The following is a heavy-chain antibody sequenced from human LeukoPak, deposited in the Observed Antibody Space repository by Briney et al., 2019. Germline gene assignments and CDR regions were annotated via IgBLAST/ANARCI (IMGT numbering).Heavy chain of an antibody. Sequence: SETLSLTCAVYGGSFSGYYWSWIRQPPGKGLEWMGEINHSGSTNYNPSLKSRVTISVDTSKNQFSLKLSSVTAADTAVYYCARGSRDTDAFDIWGQGTMVTVSS. CDR3: ARGSRDTDAFDI. V-gene: IGHV4-34*01. D-gene: IGHD2-21*01. J-gene: IGHJ3*02. CDR1: GGSFSGYY. CDR2: INHSGST.